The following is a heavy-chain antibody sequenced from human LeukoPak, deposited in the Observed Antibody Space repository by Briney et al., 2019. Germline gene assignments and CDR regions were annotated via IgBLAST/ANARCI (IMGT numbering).Heavy chain of an antibody. J-gene: IGHJ5*02. CDR2: LYTGGST. D-gene: IGHD6-13*01. V-gene: IGHV3-66*01. Sequence: VXXAXXXXLEWVSILYTGGSTYYADSVKGRFTISRDSSKNTLYLQMSSLRAEDTAVYYCASLISANWFDPWGQGTLVTVSS. CDR3: ASLISANWFDP.